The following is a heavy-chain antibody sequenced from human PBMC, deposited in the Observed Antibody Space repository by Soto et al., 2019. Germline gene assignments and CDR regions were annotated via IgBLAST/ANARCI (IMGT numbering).Heavy chain of an antibody. J-gene: IGHJ4*02. CDR2: TYYRTKGSN. D-gene: IGHD4-17*01. V-gene: IGHV6-1*01. CDR3: ARATPSYGAYVVFVY. CDR1: GDRVSSNSAA. Sequence: SQTLALSCAISGDRVSSNSAASNWIRQSPTRGLEWLGRTYYRTKGSNDYAVSVKSRITFNPHRSNNQFSLQLCPATPEDPAVYHCARATPSYGAYVVFVYWGEGTRVTVFS.